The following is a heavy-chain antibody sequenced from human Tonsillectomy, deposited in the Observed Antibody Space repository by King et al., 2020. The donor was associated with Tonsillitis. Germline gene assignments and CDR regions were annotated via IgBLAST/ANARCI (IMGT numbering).Heavy chain of an antibody. CDR2: IYYSWHT. D-gene: IGHD5-18*01. Sequence: QLQESGPGLLKPSQTLSLTCTVSGGSISSGVYSWSLIRQHPGNGLGCIGYIYYSWHTNYNPPPKSRVAISVDSSKNQFSLKLSPVTSEDTAVYYCVGAIQLWFGGLYYWGQGTRVTVSS. V-gene: IGHV4-31*03. CDR1: GGSISSGVYS. J-gene: IGHJ4*02. CDR3: VGAIQLWFGGLYY.